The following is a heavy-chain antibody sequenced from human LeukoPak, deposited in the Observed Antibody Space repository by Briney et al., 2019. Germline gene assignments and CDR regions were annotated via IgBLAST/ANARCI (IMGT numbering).Heavy chain of an antibody. CDR2: IYPGDSDT. Sequence: GESLKISCKGSGYSLTSYWIGWVRQMPGKGLEWMGIIYPGDSDTRYSPSFQGQVTISADKPISTAYLQWSSLKASDTAMYYCARWMAGSTNWFDPWGQGTLVTVSS. D-gene: IGHD5-24*01. CDR1: GYSLTSYW. V-gene: IGHV5-51*04. J-gene: IGHJ5*02. CDR3: ARWMAGSTNWFDP.